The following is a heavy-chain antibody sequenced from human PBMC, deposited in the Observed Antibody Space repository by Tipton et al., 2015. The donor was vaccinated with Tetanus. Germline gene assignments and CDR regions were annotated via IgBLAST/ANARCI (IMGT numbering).Heavy chain of an antibody. CDR3: ARVPRVWFGNNWFDP. J-gene: IGHJ5*02. CDR1: GGSISSSSYY. CDR2: IYYSGST. D-gene: IGHD3-10*01. V-gene: IGHV4-39*07. Sequence: TLSLTCTVSGGSISSSSYYWGWIRQPPGKGLEWIGSIYYSGSTNYNPSLKSRVTISVDTSKNRFSLKLSSVTAADTAVYYCARVPRVWFGNNWFDPWGQGTLVTVSS.